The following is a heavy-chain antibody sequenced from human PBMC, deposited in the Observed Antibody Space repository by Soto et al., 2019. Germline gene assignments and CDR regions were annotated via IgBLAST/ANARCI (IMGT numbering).Heavy chain of an antibody. J-gene: IGHJ6*02. V-gene: IGHV3-23*01. CDR2: ISGSGGST. CDR3: AKDGITPEEFYYYGMDV. D-gene: IGHD1-20*01. Sequence: GGFLRLSCAASGFTFSSYAMSWVRQAPGKGLEWVSAISGSGGSTYYADSVKGRFTISRDNSKNTLYLQMNSLRAEDTAVYYCAKDGITPEEFYYYGMDVWGQGTTVTVSS. CDR1: GFTFSSYA.